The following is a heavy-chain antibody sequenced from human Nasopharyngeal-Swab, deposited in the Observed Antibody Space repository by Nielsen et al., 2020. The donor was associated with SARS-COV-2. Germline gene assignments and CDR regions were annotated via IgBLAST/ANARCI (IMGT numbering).Heavy chain of an antibody. CDR2: ISWNSGSI. CDR1: GFTFDDYA. J-gene: IGHJ6*03. CDR3: APLAPMDV. Sequence: SLKISCEASGFTFDDYAMHWVRQAPGKGLEWVSGISWNSGSIGYADSVKGRFTISRDNAKNSLYLQMNSLRAEDTALYYCAPLAPMDVWGKGTTVTVSS. V-gene: IGHV3-9*01.